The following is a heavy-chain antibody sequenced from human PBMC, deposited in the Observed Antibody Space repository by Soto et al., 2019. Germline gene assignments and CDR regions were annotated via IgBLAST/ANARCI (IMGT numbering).Heavy chain of an antibody. D-gene: IGHD3-22*01. J-gene: IGHJ4*02. V-gene: IGHV4-34*01. CDR3: ARGSVDTVDSSGFYEY. CDR2: INHSGGT. Sequence: KPSETLSLTCAVYGGSFSAYYWSWIRQPPGKGLEWIGEINHSGGTSYNPSLKSRVTISVGTSKCQFSLKLTSVTAADRAVYYCARGSVDTVDSSGFYEYWGQRTPVTVSS. CDR1: GGSFSAYY.